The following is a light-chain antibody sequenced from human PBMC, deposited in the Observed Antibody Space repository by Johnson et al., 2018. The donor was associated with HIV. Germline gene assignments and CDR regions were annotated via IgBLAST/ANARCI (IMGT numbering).Light chain of an antibody. J-gene: IGLJ1*01. V-gene: IGLV1-51*02. CDR2: ENN. CDR3: GTWDSSLSAGV. CDR1: SSNIGRNY. Sequence: QSLLTQPPSVSAAPGQKVTISCSGSSSNIGRNYVSWYQQLPGTAPKLLIYENNKRPSGIPDRFSGSKSGTSATLVITGLQPGDEADYYCGTWDSSLSAGVFGTGTKVTVL.